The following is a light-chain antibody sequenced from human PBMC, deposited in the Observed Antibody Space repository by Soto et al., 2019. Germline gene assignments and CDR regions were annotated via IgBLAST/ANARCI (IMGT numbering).Light chain of an antibody. CDR3: EQYNSYLST. J-gene: IGKJ2*01. CDR1: QSISSW. CDR2: KAS. Sequence: DIQMTHSPSPLPASVGDRVTITCRASQSISSWLAWYQQKQGKAPKLLIYKASSLESGVPSRVSGSGSGTEFTLTVSSLQSDDFAADYGEQYNSYLSTCDQGNKLEIK. V-gene: IGKV1-5*03.